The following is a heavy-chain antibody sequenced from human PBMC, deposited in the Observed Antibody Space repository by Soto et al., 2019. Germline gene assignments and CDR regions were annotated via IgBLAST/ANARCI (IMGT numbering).Heavy chain of an antibody. CDR3: ARLITTVTTYNWFDP. CDR1: GGSISSSSYY. J-gene: IGHJ5*02. D-gene: IGHD4-17*01. V-gene: IGHV4-39*01. CDR2: IYYSGST. Sequence: QLQLQESGPGLVKPSETLSLTCTVSGGSISSSSYYWGWIRQPPGQGLEWIGSIYYSGSTYYNPSLKSRVTISVDTSKNQFSLKLSSVTAADTAVYYCARLITTVTTYNWFDPWGQGTLVTVSS.